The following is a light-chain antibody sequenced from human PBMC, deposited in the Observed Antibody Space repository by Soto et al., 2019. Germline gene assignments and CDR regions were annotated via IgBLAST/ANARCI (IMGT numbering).Light chain of an antibody. Sequence: QSALTQPPSASGSPGQSVTISCTGTSSDVGGYNYVSWYQQHPGKAPKLMIYDVSKRPSGAPDRFSGSKSGNTASLTVSGLQAEDEADYYCSSYAGTHIVFGTGTKVTVL. V-gene: IGLV2-8*01. CDR2: DVS. J-gene: IGLJ1*01. CDR3: SSYAGTHIV. CDR1: SSDVGGYNY.